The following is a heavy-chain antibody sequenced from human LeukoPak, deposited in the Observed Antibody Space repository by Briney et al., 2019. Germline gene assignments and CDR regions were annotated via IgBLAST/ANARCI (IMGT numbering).Heavy chain of an antibody. CDR2: MNQDGSER. CDR3: VRDSESVTTYDSWFDP. J-gene: IGHJ5*02. CDR1: GFTFSVYY. V-gene: IGHV3-7*01. D-gene: IGHD4-17*01. Sequence: GGSLRLSCEASGFTFSVYYMTWVRQVPGKGREWVANMNQDGSERNYVDSVKGRFTISRDNARNSLYLQMNSLRADDTAVYYCVRDSESVTTYDSWFDPWGQGTLVTVSS.